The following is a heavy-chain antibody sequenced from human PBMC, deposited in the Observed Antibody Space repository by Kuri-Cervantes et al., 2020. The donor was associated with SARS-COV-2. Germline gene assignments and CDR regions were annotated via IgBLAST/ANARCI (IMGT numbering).Heavy chain of an antibody. CDR2: IVVGSGNT. J-gene: IGHJ6*02. Sequence: SVKVSCKASGFTFTSSAVQWVRQARGQRLEWIGWIVVGSGNTNYAQKFQERVTITRDMSTSTAYMELSSLRSEDTAVYYCARGRHEDIVVVPDDYYYGMDVWGQGTTVTVSS. D-gene: IGHD2-2*01. CDR1: GFTFTSSA. CDR3: ARGRHEDIVVVPDDYYYGMDV. V-gene: IGHV1-58*01.